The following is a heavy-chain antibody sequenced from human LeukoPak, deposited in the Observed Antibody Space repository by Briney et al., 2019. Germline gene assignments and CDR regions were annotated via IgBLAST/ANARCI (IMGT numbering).Heavy chain of an antibody. J-gene: IGHJ4*02. CDR1: GFTFSSYE. Sequence: GGSLRLSCAASGFTFSSYEMNWVRQAPGKGLEWVSSISSSSSYIYYADSVKGRFTISRDNAKNSLYLQMNSLRAEDTTVYYCATEEGHYWGQGTLVTVSS. CDR3: ATEEGHY. V-gene: IGHV3-21*01. CDR2: ISSSSSYI.